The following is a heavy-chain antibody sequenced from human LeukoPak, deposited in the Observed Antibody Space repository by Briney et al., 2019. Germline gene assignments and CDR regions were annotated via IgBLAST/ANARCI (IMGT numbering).Heavy chain of an antibody. J-gene: IGHJ4*02. Sequence: EASVKVSCKASGYTFTSYPISWVRQAPGQGLEWMGWITTYNGNTHYARKLQGRVTMTTETSTSTAYMDLRGLRSDDTAVYYCARGYDYGDYVGDFDYWGQGTLVTVSS. V-gene: IGHV1-18*01. CDR1: GYTFTSYP. D-gene: IGHD4-17*01. CDR2: ITTYNGNT. CDR3: ARGYDYGDYVGDFDY.